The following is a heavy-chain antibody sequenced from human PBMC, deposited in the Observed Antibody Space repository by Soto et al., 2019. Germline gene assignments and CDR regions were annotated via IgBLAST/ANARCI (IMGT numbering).Heavy chain of an antibody. CDR1: GGTFSSYA. Sequence: QVQLVQSGAEVKKPGSSVKVSCKASGGTFSSYAISWVRQAPGQGLEWMGGIIPISATTNYAQKFQGRVTITADESTSTAYMGLSSLRSEDTAVYYCARSQGSSTSLEIYYYYYYGMDVWGQGTTVTVSS. J-gene: IGHJ6*02. CDR3: ARSQGSSTSLEIYYYYYYGMDV. CDR2: IIPISATT. V-gene: IGHV1-69*01. D-gene: IGHD2-2*01.